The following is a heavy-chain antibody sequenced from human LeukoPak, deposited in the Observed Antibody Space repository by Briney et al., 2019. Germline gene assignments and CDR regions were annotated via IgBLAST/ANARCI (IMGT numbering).Heavy chain of an antibody. J-gene: IGHJ4*02. Sequence: PGGSLRLSCAASGFTFSSYGMSWVRQAPGKGLEWVSAISGSGGSTYYADSVKGRFTISRDNSKNTLYLQMNSLRAEDTAVYYCAKDPGWLPSYFDYWGQGTLVTVSS. D-gene: IGHD6-19*01. CDR1: GFTFSSYG. CDR2: ISGSGGST. CDR3: AKDPGWLPSYFDY. V-gene: IGHV3-23*01.